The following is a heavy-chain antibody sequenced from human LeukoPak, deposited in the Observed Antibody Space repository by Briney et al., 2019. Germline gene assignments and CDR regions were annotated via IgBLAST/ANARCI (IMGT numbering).Heavy chain of an antibody. Sequence: GGSLRLSCAASGFTVSNNYMSWVRQTPGKGLEWVSLIYSGGSTFYADSVKGRFTISRDNSKNTLYLQMNSLRAEDTAVYYCAKDSGTHWGLDSWGQGTLVTVSS. CDR2: IYSGGST. CDR1: GFTVSNNY. CDR3: AKDSGTHWGLDS. J-gene: IGHJ4*02. D-gene: IGHD1-26*01. V-gene: IGHV3-53*01.